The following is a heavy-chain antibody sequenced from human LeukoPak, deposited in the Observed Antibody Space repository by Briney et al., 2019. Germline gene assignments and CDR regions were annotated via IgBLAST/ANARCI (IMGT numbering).Heavy chain of an antibody. D-gene: IGHD5-18*01. CDR3: ARGLGYSYGHFYYYYGMDV. Sequence: SETLSLTCAVYGGSFSGYYWSWIRQPPGKGLEWIGEINHSGSTNYNPSLKSRVTISVDTSKNQFSLKLSSVTAADTAVYYCARGLGYSYGHFYYYYGMDVWGQGTTVTVSS. V-gene: IGHV4-34*01. CDR1: GGSFSGYY. J-gene: IGHJ6*02. CDR2: INHSGST.